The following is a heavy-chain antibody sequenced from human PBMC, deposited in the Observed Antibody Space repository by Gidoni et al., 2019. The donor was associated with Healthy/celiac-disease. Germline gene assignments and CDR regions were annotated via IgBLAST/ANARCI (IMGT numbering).Heavy chain of an antibody. V-gene: IGHV4-34*01. CDR3: ARILLSSSSWGRAAASLGDDY. CDR1: GGSFSGYY. Sequence: QVQLQQWGAGLLKPSETLSLTCAVYGGSFSGYYWSWIRQPPGKGLEGIGEINHSGSTNYNPSLKSRVTISVDTSKSQFSLKLSFVTAADTAVYYCARILLSSSSWGRAAASLGDDYWGQGTLVTVSS. CDR2: INHSGST. D-gene: IGHD6-13*01. J-gene: IGHJ4*02.